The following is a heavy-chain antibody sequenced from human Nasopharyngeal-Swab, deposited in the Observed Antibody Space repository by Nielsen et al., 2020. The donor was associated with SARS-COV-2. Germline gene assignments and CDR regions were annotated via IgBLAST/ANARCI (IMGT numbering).Heavy chain of an antibody. CDR3: ARDMWYGDGVMDV. V-gene: IGHV3-30-3*01. CDR1: GFTFSSYA. Sequence: GESLKISCAASGFTFSSYAMHWVRQAPGKGLEWVAVISYDGSNKYYADSVKGRFTISRDNSKNTLYLQMNSLRAEDTAVYYCARDMWYGDGVMDVWGQGTTVTVSS. D-gene: IGHD4-17*01. J-gene: IGHJ6*02. CDR2: ISYDGSNK.